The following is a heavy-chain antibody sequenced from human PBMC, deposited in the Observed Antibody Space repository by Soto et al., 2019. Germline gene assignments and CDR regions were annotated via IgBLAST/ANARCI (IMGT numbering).Heavy chain of an antibody. CDR1: GYTFTSYD. CDR3: ARGYGGSFFDNWFDP. Sequence: ASVKASCKASGYTFTSYDINWVRQATGQGLEWMGWMNPNSGNTGYAQKFQGRVTMTRNTSISTAYMELSSLRSEDTAVYYCARGYGGSFFDNWFDPWGQGTLVTVSS. CDR2: MNPNSGNT. J-gene: IGHJ5*02. V-gene: IGHV1-8*01. D-gene: IGHD1-26*01.